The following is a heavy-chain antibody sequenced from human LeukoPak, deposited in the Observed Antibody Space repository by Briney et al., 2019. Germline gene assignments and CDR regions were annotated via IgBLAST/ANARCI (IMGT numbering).Heavy chain of an antibody. CDR1: GFTFDEYA. J-gene: IGHJ5*02. Sequence: PGGSLRLSCTASGFTFDEYAMHWVGQAPGKRLEWVSGISWNSGSIVYADSVKGRFTISRDNAKNSMYLQMNSPRAEDTALYYCAKSYSSSPWNWFDPWGRGTLVTVSS. V-gene: IGHV3-9*01. CDR2: ISWNSGSI. CDR3: AKSYSSSPWNWFDP. D-gene: IGHD6-13*01.